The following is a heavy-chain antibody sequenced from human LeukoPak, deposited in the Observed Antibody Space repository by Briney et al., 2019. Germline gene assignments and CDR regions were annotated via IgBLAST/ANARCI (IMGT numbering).Heavy chain of an antibody. CDR2: INSGGSA. CDR3: ARELFRGLHDVTGLFNI. D-gene: IGHD3/OR15-3a*01. CDR1: GFAVSAAY. Sequence: GGSLRLSCEASGFAVSAAYMSWVRQAPGKGLEWVSLINSGGSAYYADSVKGRFTISRDMSKNTLYLQMNSLRSEDTAVYFCARELFRGLHDVTGLFNIWGQGTMVSVSS. J-gene: IGHJ3*02. V-gene: IGHV3-66*01.